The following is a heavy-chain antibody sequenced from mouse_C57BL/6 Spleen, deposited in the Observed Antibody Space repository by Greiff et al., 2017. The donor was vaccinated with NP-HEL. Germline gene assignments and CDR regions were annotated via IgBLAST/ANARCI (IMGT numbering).Heavy chain of an antibody. V-gene: IGHV1-61*01. D-gene: IGHD1-1*01. CDR1: GYTFTSYW. Sequence: QVQLQQPGAELVRPGSSVTLSCKASGYTFTSYWMAWVKQRPGQGLEWIGNIYPSDSETHYNQKFKDTATLTVDKSSSTAYMQLSSLTSEDSAVYYCARSVYYGSSTDYWGQGTTLTVSS. CDR3: ARSVYYGSSTDY. J-gene: IGHJ2*01. CDR2: IYPSDSET.